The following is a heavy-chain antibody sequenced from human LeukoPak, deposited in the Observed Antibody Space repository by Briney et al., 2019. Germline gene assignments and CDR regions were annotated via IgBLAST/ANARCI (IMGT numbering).Heavy chain of an antibody. Sequence: GGSLRLSCAASGFTFSSYGMHWVRQAPGKGLEWVAFIRYDGSNKYYADSVKGRFTISRDNSKNTLYLQMNSLRAEDTAVYYCATITIVATPFDYWGQGTLVTASS. CDR1: GFTFSSYG. J-gene: IGHJ4*02. CDR2: IRYDGSNK. CDR3: ATITIVATPFDY. D-gene: IGHD5-12*01. V-gene: IGHV3-30*02.